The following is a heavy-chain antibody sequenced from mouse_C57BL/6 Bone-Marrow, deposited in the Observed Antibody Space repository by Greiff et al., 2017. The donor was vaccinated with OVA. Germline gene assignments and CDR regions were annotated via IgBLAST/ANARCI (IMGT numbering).Heavy chain of an antibody. D-gene: IGHD4-1*02. CDR2: ICRGGST. J-gene: IGHJ4*01. CDR1: GFSLTSYG. Sequence: QVQLQQSGPGLVQPSPSLSITCTVSGFSLTSYGVHWVRQSPGKGLEWLGVICRGGSTAYNAAFISRLSTSTDNSTCHVFFKMNSLQADDAAIYYCARNCQLAYAMDYWGQGTSVTVSS. V-gene: IGHV2-2*01. CDR3: ARNCQLAYAMDY.